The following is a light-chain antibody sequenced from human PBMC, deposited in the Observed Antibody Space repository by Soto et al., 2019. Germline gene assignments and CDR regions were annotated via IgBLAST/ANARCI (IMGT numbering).Light chain of an antibody. CDR1: QSVRSD. J-gene: IGKJ1*01. CDR3: QQYSNWPQT. Sequence: EIVMTQSPATLSMSPGERATLSCRASQSVRSDFAWYQQKPGQAPRLLIYGASTRANGILARFSGSGSGTEFTLTISSLQSEDFAVYYCQQYSNWPQTFGQGTKVDIK. CDR2: GAS. V-gene: IGKV3-15*01.